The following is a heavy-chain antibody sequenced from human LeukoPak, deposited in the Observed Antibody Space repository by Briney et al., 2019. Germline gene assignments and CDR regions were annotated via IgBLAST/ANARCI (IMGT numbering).Heavy chain of an antibody. CDR1: GFTVSSNY. D-gene: IGHD3-10*01. J-gene: IGHJ4*02. V-gene: IGHV3-53*01. Sequence: GGSLRLSCAASGFTVSSNYMSWVRQAPGKGLEWVSVIYSGGSTYYADSVKGRFTISRDNSKNTLYLQMNSLRAEDTAVYYCARAGRYGSGSYFVDYWGQGTLVTVSS. CDR3: ARAGRYGSGSYFVDY. CDR2: IYSGGST.